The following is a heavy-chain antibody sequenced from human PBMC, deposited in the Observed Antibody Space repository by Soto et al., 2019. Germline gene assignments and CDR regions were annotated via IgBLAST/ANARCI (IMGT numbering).Heavy chain of an antibody. CDR3: AKDRVRVRTYYYYGMDV. CDR1: GFTFSNYG. J-gene: IGHJ6*02. CDR2: ISYDGSNK. Sequence: PGGSLRLSCAPSGFTFSNYGMHWVRQAPGKGLEWVAVISYDGSNKYYADSVKGRFTISRDNSKNTLYLQMNSLRAEDTAVYYCAKDRVRVRTYYYYGMDVWGQGTTVTVSS. V-gene: IGHV3-30*18. D-gene: IGHD3-10*01.